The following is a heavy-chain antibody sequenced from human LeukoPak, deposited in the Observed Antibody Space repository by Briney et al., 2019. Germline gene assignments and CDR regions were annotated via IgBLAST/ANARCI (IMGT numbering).Heavy chain of an antibody. CDR2: ISGSGGST. CDR3: AKGSAVTPGYFDY. CDR1: GFTFSSYA. J-gene: IGHJ4*02. V-gene: IGHV3-23*01. Sequence: PGGSLRLSCAASGFTFSSYAVSWVRQAPGKGLEWVSAISGSGGSTYYADSVKGRFTISRDNSKNTLYLQMNSLRAEDTAVYYCAKGSAVTPGYFDYWGQGTMVTVSS. D-gene: IGHD6-19*01.